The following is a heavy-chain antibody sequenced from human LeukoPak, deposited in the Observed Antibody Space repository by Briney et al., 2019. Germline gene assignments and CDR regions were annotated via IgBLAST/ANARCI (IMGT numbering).Heavy chain of an antibody. J-gene: IGHJ4*02. V-gene: IGHV4-34*01. CDR2: TNHSGST. Sequence: SETLSLTCAVYGGSFSGYYWSWIRQPPGKGLEWIGETNHSGSTNYNPSLKSRVTISVDTSKNQFSLKLSSVTAADTAVYYCARVSRRHTLDYWGQGTLVTVSS. CDR3: ARVSRRHTLDY. CDR1: GGSFSGYY.